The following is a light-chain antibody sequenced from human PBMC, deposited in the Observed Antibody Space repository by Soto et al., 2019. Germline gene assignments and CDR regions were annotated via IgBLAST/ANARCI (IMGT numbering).Light chain of an antibody. J-gene: IGLJ3*02. CDR2: STN. V-gene: IGLV1-44*01. CDR1: SSNIGTNT. Sequence: QSVLTQPPSASGTPGQRVTISCSGSSSNIGTNTANWYQQLPGTAPRLLIYSTNQRPSRVPDRFSGSRSGTSASLAISGLQSYDEANYYCAAGDDTLNGWVFGGGTKVTVL. CDR3: AAGDDTLNGWV.